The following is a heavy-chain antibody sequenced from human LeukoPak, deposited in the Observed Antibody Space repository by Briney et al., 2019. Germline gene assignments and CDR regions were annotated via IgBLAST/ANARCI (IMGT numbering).Heavy chain of an antibody. Sequence: SETLSLTCAVYGGSFSGYYWSWIRQPPGKGLEWIGEINHSGSTNYNPSLKSRVTISVDTSKNQFSLKLSSVTAADTAVYYCAVGATVTFDYWGQGTLVTVSS. J-gene: IGHJ4*02. V-gene: IGHV4-34*01. D-gene: IGHD1-26*01. CDR3: AVGATVTFDY. CDR1: GGSFSGYY. CDR2: INHSGST.